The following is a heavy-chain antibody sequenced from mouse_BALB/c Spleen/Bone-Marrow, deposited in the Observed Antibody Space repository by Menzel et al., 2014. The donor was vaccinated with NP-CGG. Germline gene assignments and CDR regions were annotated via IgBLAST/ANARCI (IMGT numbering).Heavy chain of an antibody. V-gene: IGHV14-3*02. D-gene: IGHD3-1*01. Sequence: VQLKDSGAELVKPGASVKLSCTASGFNIKDTYMHWVKQRPEQGLEWIGRIDPANGNTKYDPKFQGKATITADTSSNTAYLQLFSPTSEDTAVYYCARTPRATFYFDYWGQGTTLTVAS. CDR2: IDPANGNT. CDR3: ARTPRATFYFDY. CDR1: GFNIKDTY. J-gene: IGHJ2*01.